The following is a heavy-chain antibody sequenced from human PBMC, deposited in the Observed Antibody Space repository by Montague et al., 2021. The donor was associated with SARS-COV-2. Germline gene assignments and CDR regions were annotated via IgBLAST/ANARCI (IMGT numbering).Heavy chain of an antibody. CDR2: INHSGST. D-gene: IGHD3-22*01. V-gene: IGHV4-34*01. Sequence: SETLSLTCAVYGGSFSGYYWSWIRQPPGKGLEWIGEINHSGSTNYNPSLKSRVTISVDTSKNQFSLKLSSVTAADTAVYYCARGPRITMIVVVITDIWFGPGGQGTLVTVSS. CDR3: ARGPRITMIVVVITDIWFGP. J-gene: IGHJ5*02. CDR1: GGSFSGYY.